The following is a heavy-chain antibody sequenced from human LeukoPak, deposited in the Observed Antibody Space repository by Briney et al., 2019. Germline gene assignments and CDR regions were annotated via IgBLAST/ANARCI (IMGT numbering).Heavy chain of an antibody. CDR3: AKPSVDTAMVIDAFDI. CDR1: GFTFSSYG. V-gene: IGHV3-30*02. CDR2: IRYDGSNK. D-gene: IGHD5-18*01. Sequence: GGSLRLSCAASGFTFSSYGMHWVRQAPGKGLEWVAFIRYDGSNKYYADSVKGRFTISRGNSKNTLYLQMNSLRAEDTAVYYCAKPSVDTAMVIDAFDIWGQGTMVTVSS. J-gene: IGHJ3*02.